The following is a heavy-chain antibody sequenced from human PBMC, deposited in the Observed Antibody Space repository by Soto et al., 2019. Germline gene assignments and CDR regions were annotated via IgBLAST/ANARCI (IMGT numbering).Heavy chain of an antibody. J-gene: IGHJ4*02. CDR3: ARDYFASGTYSTRLFDS. CDR2: ISTGSNTI. V-gene: IGHV3-48*02. Sequence: EVQLVESGGGLAQPGGSLRLSCAASGFTFSSYSMNWVRQAPGRGLEWVSYISTGSNTIYYADSVKGRFTISRDNVYNYLYLHMNSLRDEDTAVYYCARDYFASGTYSTRLFDSWGQGTLVTVSS. D-gene: IGHD3-10*01. CDR1: GFTFSSYS.